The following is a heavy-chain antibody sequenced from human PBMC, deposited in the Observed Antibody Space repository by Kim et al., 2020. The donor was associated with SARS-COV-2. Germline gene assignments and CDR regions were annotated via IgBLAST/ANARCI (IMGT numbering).Heavy chain of an antibody. Sequence: CDSDYAVSVKSRIIINPDTSKNQFSLQLNSVTPEDTAVYYCARDHGGLDVWGQGTTVTVSS. V-gene: IGHV6-1*01. J-gene: IGHJ6*02. CDR2: CDS. CDR3: ARDHGGLDV.